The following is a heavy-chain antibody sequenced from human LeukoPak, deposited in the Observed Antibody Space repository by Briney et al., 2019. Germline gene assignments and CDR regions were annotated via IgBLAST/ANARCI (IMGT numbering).Heavy chain of an antibody. Sequence: PGGSLRLSCAASGFTFSSYAMSWARQAPGKGLEWVSYISSSSSTIYYADSVKGRFTISRDNAKNSLYLQMNSLRAEDTAVYYCARALDFDYWGQGTLVTVSS. CDR3: ARALDFDY. V-gene: IGHV3-48*01. CDR2: ISSSSSTI. J-gene: IGHJ4*02. CDR1: GFTFSSYA.